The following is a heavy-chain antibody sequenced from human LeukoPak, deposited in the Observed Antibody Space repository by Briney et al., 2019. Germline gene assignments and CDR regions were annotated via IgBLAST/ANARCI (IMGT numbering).Heavy chain of an antibody. CDR2: ISGSGGST. D-gene: IGHD5-24*01. Sequence: GGSLRLSCVVSGFTFSSYAMSWVRQAPGKGLEWVSAISGSGGSTYYADSVKGRFTISRDNSKNTLYPQMNSLRAEDTAVYYCAKDRRDKEDVFDIWGQGTMVTVSS. CDR1: GFTFSSYA. J-gene: IGHJ3*02. V-gene: IGHV3-23*01. CDR3: AKDRRDKEDVFDI.